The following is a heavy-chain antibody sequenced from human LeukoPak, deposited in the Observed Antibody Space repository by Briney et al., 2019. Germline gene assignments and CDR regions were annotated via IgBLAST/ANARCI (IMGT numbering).Heavy chain of an antibody. Sequence: GGSLRLSCAASGFTFATYAMSWVRQAPGKGLEWVASINHNGNVNYYVDSVKGRFTISRDNAKNSLYLQMSNLRAEDTAVYFCARGGGLDVWGQGATVTVSS. D-gene: IGHD3-16*01. J-gene: IGHJ6*02. V-gene: IGHV3-7*03. CDR2: INHNGNVN. CDR3: ARGGGLDV. CDR1: GFTFATYA.